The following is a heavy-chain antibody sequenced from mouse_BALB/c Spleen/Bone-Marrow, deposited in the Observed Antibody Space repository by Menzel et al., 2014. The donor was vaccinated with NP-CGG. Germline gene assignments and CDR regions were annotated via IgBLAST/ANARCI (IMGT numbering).Heavy chain of an antibody. J-gene: IGHJ4*01. CDR3: AKPNWFSYYAMDY. V-gene: IGHV2-3*01. D-gene: IGHD4-1*01. CDR1: GFSLTSYG. CDR2: IWGDGST. Sequence: VQRVESGPGLVAPSQRLSITCTVSGFSLTSYGVSWIRQPPGKGLEWLGVIWGDGSTDYHSALISRLSISKDNSKSQVFLKLNSLQTDDTATYYCAKPNWFSYYAMDYWGQGTSVTVSS.